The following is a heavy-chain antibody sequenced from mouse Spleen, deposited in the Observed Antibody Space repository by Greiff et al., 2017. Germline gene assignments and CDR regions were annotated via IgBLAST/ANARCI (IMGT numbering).Heavy chain of an antibody. CDR3: ARRGYGYDGY. CDR1: GYTFTSYW. V-gene: IGHV1-61*01. CDR2: IYPSDSET. D-gene: IGHD2-2*01. J-gene: IGHJ2*01. Sequence: QVQLQQPGAELVRPGSSVKLSCKASGYTFTSYWMDWVKQRPGQGLEWIGNIYPSDSETHYNQKFKDKATLTVDKSSSTAYMQLSSLTSEDSAVYYCARRGYGYDGYWGQGTTLTVSS.